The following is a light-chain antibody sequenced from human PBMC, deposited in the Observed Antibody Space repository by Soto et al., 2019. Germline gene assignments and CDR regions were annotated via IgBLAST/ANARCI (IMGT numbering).Light chain of an antibody. V-gene: IGKV1-39*01. CDR3: QQSYRTPT. CDR1: QSIRGS. Sequence: DIQMTQSPSSLCASVRGRFAITCRASQSIRGSLNWYQQKPGKAPKLLIYGASTLQSGVPSRFSGSGSGTDYTLTISSLQPEDFATYYCQQSYRTPTFGQGTRLEIK. J-gene: IGKJ5*01. CDR2: GAS.